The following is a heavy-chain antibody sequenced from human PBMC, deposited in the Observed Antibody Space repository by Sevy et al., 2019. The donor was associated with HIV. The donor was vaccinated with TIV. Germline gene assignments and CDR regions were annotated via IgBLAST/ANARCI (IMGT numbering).Heavy chain of an antibody. CDR1: GFSISTYA. CDR3: AKAPPGHCSSGSCRRAYHYYGMDV. J-gene: IGHJ6*02. D-gene: IGHD2-15*01. Sequence: GGSLRLSCAASGFSISTYAMNWVRQAPGKGLEWVSAISGRGGSTYYADSVEGRFTLSRDNSRNTVYRQMNSLRAEDSTVYYCAKAPPGHCSSGSCRRAYHYYGMDVWGQGTTVTVSS. CDR2: ISGRGGST. V-gene: IGHV3-23*01.